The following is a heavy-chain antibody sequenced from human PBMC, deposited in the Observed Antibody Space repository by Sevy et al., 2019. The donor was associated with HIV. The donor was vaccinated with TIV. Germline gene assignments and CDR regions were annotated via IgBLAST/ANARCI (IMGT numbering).Heavy chain of an antibody. CDR2: ISYDGSKK. D-gene: IGHD3-3*01. CDR1: GVTFSSYG. CDR3: AHSSGLYGYYYGMDV. Sequence: GESLKISCGASGVTFSSYGIHWVRQAPGKGLEWVAVISYDGSKKNHAESMKGRFTISRDNSKNTLYLEMSSLRPDDTAVYYCAHSSGLYGYYYGMDVWGQGTTVTVSS. V-gene: IGHV3-30*03. J-gene: IGHJ6*02.